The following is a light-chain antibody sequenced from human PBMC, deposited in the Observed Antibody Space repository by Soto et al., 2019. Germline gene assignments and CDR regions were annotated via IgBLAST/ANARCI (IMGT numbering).Light chain of an antibody. J-gene: IGKJ3*01. V-gene: IGKV3-20*01. CDR3: QQYDSSPQFT. CDR2: GSS. Sequence: EIVLTQSPGTLSLSPGERATLSCRASQSVSSSYLAWYQQKPGQAPRLLIYGSSSRATGIPDRFSGSGSGTDFTLTISRLEPEDFAVYYGQQYDSSPQFTFGPGTKVDIK. CDR1: QSVSSSY.